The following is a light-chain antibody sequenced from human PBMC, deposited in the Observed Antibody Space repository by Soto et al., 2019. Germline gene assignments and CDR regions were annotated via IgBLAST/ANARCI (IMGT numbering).Light chain of an antibody. V-gene: IGKV3-20*01. CDR3: QQFGSSPGFT. J-gene: IGKJ3*01. Sequence: EIVLTQSPGTLSLSPGERATLSCRASQSINNRYLAWYQQKPGQAPRLLIYGASSRATGIPDRFIGSGSGTNFPLTISRLEPEDFAGYYCQQFGSSPGFTFGPGTKVDIK. CDR2: GAS. CDR1: QSINNRY.